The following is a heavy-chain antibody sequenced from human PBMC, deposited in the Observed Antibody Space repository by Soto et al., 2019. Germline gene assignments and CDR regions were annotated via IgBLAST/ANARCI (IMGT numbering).Heavy chain of an antibody. Sequence: SDTLYLTCTVSGGSISSSYWSRIRQPPGKGLEWIGYIYYSGSTNYNPSLKSRVTISVDTSKNQFSLKLSSVTAADTAVYYCARGSRTDLFDYWGQGTLVTVSS. D-gene: IGHD1-26*01. CDR2: IYYSGST. CDR3: ARGSRTDLFDY. V-gene: IGHV4-59*07. J-gene: IGHJ4*02. CDR1: GGSISSSY.